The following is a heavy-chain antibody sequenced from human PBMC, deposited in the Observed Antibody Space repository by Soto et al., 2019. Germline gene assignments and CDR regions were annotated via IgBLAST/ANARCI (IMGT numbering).Heavy chain of an antibody. CDR3: ARDYANLLWFGELTPRFDY. Sequence: GGSLRLSCAASGFTFSSYSMNWVRQAPGKGLEWVSYISSSSTIYYADSVKGRFTISRDNAKNSLYLQMNSLRDEDTAVYYCARDYANLLWFGELTPRFDYWGQGTLVTVSS. CDR1: GFTFSSYS. D-gene: IGHD3-10*01. CDR2: ISSSSTI. V-gene: IGHV3-48*02. J-gene: IGHJ4*02.